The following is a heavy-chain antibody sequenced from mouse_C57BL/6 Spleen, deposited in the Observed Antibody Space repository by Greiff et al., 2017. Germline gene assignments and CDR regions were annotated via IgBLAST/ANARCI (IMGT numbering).Heavy chain of an antibody. CDR1: GFAFSSYW. D-gene: IGHD2-10*01. V-gene: IGHV1-80*01. Sequence: QVQLQQSGAELVKPGASVKISCKASGFAFSSYWMNWVKQRPGKGLEWIGQFYPGDGDTNYNGKFKGKATLTADKSSTTAYMQRSSLTPEDSAVYFCARSLLGYFDVWGTGTTVTVSA. J-gene: IGHJ1*03. CDR3: ARSLLGYFDV. CDR2: FYPGDGDT.